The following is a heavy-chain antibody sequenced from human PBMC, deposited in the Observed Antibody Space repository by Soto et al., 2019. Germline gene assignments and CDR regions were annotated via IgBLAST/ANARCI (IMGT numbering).Heavy chain of an antibody. Sequence: GGSLRLSCAASGFTFSSYAMSWVRQAPGKGLEWVSAISGSGGSTYYADSVKGRFTISRDNSKNTLYLQMNSLRAEDTAVYYCATDDRVVVPAAMIYYYYYGMDVWGQGTTVTVSS. J-gene: IGHJ6*02. CDR1: GFTFSSYA. V-gene: IGHV3-23*01. CDR3: ATDDRVVVPAAMIYYYYYGMDV. CDR2: ISGSGGST. D-gene: IGHD2-2*01.